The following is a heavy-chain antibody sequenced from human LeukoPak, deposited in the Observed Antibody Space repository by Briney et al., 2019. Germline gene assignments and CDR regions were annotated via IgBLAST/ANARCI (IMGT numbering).Heavy chain of an antibody. D-gene: IGHD3-10*01. CDR2: IKQDGSEK. V-gene: IGHV3-7*01. CDR1: GFTFSSYW. Sequence: PGGPLRLSCAASGFTFSSYWMSWVRQAPGKGLEGVANIKQDGSEKYNVDSVKGRFTISRDNAKNSLYLQMNSLRAEDTAVYYCARSPYYGSGGYWFDPWGQGTLVTVSS. J-gene: IGHJ5*02. CDR3: ARSPYYGSGGYWFDP.